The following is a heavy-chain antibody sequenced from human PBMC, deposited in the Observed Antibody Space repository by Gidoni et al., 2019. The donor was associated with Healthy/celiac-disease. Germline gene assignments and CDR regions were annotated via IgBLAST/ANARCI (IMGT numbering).Heavy chain of an antibody. CDR1: GGSFCAYY. CDR3: AREWGWGWNYAMYNWFDP. V-gene: IGHV4-34*01. J-gene: IGHJ5*02. CDR2: INHSGST. D-gene: IGHD1-7*01. Sequence: QVQLQQWGAGLLTPSETLSLTCAVYGGSFCAYYWSWIRQPPGKGLEWSGEINHSGSTNYNPSLKGRVTISVDTSKNQFSLKLSSVTAADTAVYYCAREWGWGWNYAMYNWFDPWGQGTLVTVSS.